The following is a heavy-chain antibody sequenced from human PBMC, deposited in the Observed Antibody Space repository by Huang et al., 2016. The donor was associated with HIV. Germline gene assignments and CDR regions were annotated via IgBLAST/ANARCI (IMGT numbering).Heavy chain of an antibody. CDR2: ISKRSSNI. Sequence: EVQLAESGGGSVQPGGSLRLSCAGAGFSFSSYGMNWVRQAAGEGLEWVAYISKRSSNIDHADSVKGRFTISRDNVNNSLYLQMNSLRDEDTAVYYCAREWEIGAFDIWGRGTLVTVSS. J-gene: IGHJ3*02. D-gene: IGHD1-26*01. CDR3: AREWEIGAFDI. V-gene: IGHV3-48*02. CDR1: GFSFSSYG.